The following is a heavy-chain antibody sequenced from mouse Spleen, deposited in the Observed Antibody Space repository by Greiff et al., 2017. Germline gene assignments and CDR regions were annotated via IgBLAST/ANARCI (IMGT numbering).Heavy chain of an antibody. J-gene: IGHJ3*01. D-gene: IGHD1-1*01. V-gene: IGHV1-69*01. CDR3: ARRYYGSSAY. CDR1: GYTFTSYW. CDR2: IDPSDSYT. Sequence: QVQLKQPGAELVMPGASVKLSCKASGYTFTSYWMHWVKQRPGQGLEWIGEIDPSDSYTNYNQKFKGKATLTVDKSSSTAYMQLSSLTSEDSAVYYCARRYYGSSAYWGQGTLVTVSA.